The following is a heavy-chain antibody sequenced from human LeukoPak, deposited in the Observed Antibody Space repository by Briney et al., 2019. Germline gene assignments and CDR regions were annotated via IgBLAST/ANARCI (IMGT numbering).Heavy chain of an antibody. D-gene: IGHD2-21*02. Sequence: ASVKVSCKVSGYTLTELSMHWVRQAPGKGLEWMGGFDPEDGETIYAQRFQGRVTMTEDTSTDTAYMELSSLRSEDTAVYYCATARPRLGIQSPLAYCGGDCYSLMSGYWGQGTLVTVSS. V-gene: IGHV1-24*01. CDR2: FDPEDGET. CDR1: GYTLTELS. J-gene: IGHJ4*02. CDR3: ATARPRLGIQSPLAYCGGDCYSLMSGY.